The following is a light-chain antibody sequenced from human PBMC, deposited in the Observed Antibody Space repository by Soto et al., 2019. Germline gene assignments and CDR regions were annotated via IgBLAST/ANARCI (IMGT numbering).Light chain of an antibody. J-gene: IGKJ5*01. CDR3: QQYRMSPNT. CDR1: QSIGGY. Sequence: EIVLTQSPATLSLSPGERATLSCRASQSIGGYLAWYQLRPGQAPRLLIYGASTRATGIPDRFSGSGSGTDFSLTIRGLKPEDFAVYYCQQYRMSPNTFGQGTRLEIK. V-gene: IGKV3-20*01. CDR2: GAS.